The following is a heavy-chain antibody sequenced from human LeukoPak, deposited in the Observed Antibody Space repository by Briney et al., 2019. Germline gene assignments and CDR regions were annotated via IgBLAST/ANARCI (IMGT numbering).Heavy chain of an antibody. J-gene: IGHJ4*02. Sequence: AGGSLRLSCAASGFTLSSYAMNWVRQAPGKGLEWVSAISGSGDSTYYGDSVKGRFTISRDNSKNTLYLQMNSLRAEDTAVYYCAKTRPLDSSSWSHGDYWGQGTLVTVSS. CDR1: GFTLSSYA. CDR2: ISGSGDST. V-gene: IGHV3-23*01. D-gene: IGHD6-13*01. CDR3: AKTRPLDSSSWSHGDY.